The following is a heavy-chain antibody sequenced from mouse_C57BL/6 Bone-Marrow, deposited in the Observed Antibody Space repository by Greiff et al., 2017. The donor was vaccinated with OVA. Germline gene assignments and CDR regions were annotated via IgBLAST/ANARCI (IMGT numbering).Heavy chain of an antibody. D-gene: IGHD2-4*01. CDR1: GFTFSDAW. CDR2: IRNKANNHAT. J-gene: IGHJ3*01. CDR3: TCDYGRAWFAY. Sequence: EVQLQQSGGGLVQPGGSMKLSCAASGFTFSDAWMDWVRQSPEKGLEWVAEIRNKANNHATYYAESVKGRFTISRDDSKSSVYLQMNSLRAEDTGIYYCTCDYGRAWFAYWGQGTLVTVSA. V-gene: IGHV6-6*01.